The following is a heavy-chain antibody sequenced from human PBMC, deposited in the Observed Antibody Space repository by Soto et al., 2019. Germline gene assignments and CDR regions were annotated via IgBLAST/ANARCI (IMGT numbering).Heavy chain of an antibody. Sequence: ASVKVSCKASGYTFTSYGISWVRPAPGQGLEWMGWLSAYNGNTNYAQKLQGRVTMTTDTSTSTAYMELRSLRSDDTAVYYCARDGDHDYGDYLNYYYYGMDVWGQGTTVTGSS. D-gene: IGHD4-17*01. CDR3: ARDGDHDYGDYLNYYYYGMDV. CDR2: LSAYNGNT. V-gene: IGHV1-18*04. J-gene: IGHJ6*02. CDR1: GYTFTSYG.